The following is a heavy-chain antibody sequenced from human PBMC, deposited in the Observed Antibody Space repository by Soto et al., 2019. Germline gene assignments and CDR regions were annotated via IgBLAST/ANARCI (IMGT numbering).Heavy chain of an antibody. CDR3: ARHSPQLGGDWPPGGTFDY. V-gene: IGHV4-39*01. J-gene: IGHJ4*02. CDR1: GGSISSSSYY. Sequence: SETLSLTCTVSGGSISSSSYYWGWIRQPPGKGLEWIGSIYYSGSTNYNPSLKSRVTISVDTSKNQFSLKLSSVTAADTAVYYCARHSPQLGGDWPPGGTFDYWGQGTLVTVSS. D-gene: IGHD2-21*01. CDR2: IYYSGST.